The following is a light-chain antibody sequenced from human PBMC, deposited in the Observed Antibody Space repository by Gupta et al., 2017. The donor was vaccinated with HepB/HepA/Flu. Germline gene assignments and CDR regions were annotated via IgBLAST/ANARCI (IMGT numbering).Light chain of an antibody. CDR3: AAWDDSLNGPVV. V-gene: IGLV1-44*01. J-gene: IGLJ2*01. CDR1: SSNIGSNT. CDR2: SNN. Sequence: QSVLTQPPSASGTPGQRVTISCTGSSSNIGSNTVNWYQQLPGPATKLLIYSNNQRPSGVPDRCSGSKSGTSASLAISGLQSEDEADYYCAAWDDSLNGPVVFGGGTKLTVL.